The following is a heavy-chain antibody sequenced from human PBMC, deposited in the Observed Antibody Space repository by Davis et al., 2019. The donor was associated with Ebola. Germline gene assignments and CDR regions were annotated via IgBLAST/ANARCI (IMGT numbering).Heavy chain of an antibody. J-gene: IGHJ4*02. CDR3: ARAHGLYFGGSYDV. Sequence: PGGSLRLSCVASVFTFSSYWMYWIRQVPGKGLVCVSRLNVDGSSTTYADSLKGRFTISRDNAKNTVYLQMNSLRAEDTAVYYCARAHGLYFGGSYDVWGQGTLVTVSS. CDR1: VFTFSSYW. CDR2: LNVDGSST. V-gene: IGHV3-74*01. D-gene: IGHD4-23*01.